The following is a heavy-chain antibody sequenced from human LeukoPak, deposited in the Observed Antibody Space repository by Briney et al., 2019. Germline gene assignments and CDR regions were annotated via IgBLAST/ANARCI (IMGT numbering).Heavy chain of an antibody. D-gene: IGHD3-3*01. CDR2: MNHNSGNT. Sequence: ASVKVSCKASGYTFTSYDINWVRQATGQGLEWMGWMNHNSGNTGYAQKFQGRVTMTRNTSISTAYMELSSLRSEDTAVYYCARGDRVRTNAFDIWGQGTMVTVSS. CDR3: ARGDRVRTNAFDI. CDR1: GYTFTSYD. J-gene: IGHJ3*02. V-gene: IGHV1-8*01.